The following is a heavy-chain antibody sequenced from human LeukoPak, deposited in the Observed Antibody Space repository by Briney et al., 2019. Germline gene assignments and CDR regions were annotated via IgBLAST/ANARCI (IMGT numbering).Heavy chain of an antibody. CDR3: ARGYSYGHYFDY. D-gene: IGHD5-18*01. V-gene: IGHV1-2*06. CDR1: GYTFTGYY. J-gene: IGHJ4*02. CDR2: IDPNSGGT. Sequence: VSVKVSCKASGYTFTGYYMHWVRQAPGQGLEWMGRIDPNSGGTNYAQKFQGRVTMTRDTSISTAYMELSRLRSDDTAVYYCARGYSYGHYFDYWGQGTLVTVSS.